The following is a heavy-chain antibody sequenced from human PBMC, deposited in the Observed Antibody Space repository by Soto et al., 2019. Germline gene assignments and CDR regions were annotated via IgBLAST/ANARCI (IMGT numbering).Heavy chain of an antibody. J-gene: IGHJ4*02. V-gene: IGHV3-23*01. D-gene: IGHD3-22*01. CDR3: AKAGVVYYYDSSYYFDY. Sequence: QPGGSLRLSCAASGFTFSNYAMSWVRQAPGKGLEWVSTLSATSGSTYYADSVKGRFTMSRDNSKNTLYLQMNSLRAEDTAVYYCAKAGVVYYYDSSYYFDYWGQGTLVTVSS. CDR2: LSATSGST. CDR1: GFTFSNYA.